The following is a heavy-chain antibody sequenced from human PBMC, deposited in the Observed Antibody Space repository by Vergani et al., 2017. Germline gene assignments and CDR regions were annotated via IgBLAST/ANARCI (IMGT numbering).Heavy chain of an antibody. CDR1: GYTFSNYY. CDR2: INPSGGHT. V-gene: IGHV1-46*03. CDR3: ARGDYFILTGYRY. J-gene: IGHJ4*02. Sequence: QVQVVQSGAEVKKSGASVKVSCKTSGYTFSNYYMHWVRQAPGQGLEWMGIINPSGGHTNYAQKFQGRVTMTRDTSTSTVYMELSSLRSEDTAIYYCARGDYFILTGYRYWGQGTLVTVSA. D-gene: IGHD3-9*01.